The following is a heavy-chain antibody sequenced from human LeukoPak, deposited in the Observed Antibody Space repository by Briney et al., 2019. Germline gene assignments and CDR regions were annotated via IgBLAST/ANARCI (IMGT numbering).Heavy chain of an antibody. J-gene: IGHJ4*02. Sequence: PSETLSLTCAVYGGSFSGYYWSWIRQPPGKGLEWIGEINHSGSTNYNPSLKSRVTISVDTSKNQFSLKLSSVTAADTAVYYCARTAGLYSGYVHFDHWGQGTLVTVSS. CDR1: GGSFSGYY. CDR3: ARTAGLYSGYVHFDH. CDR2: INHSGST. D-gene: IGHD5-12*01. V-gene: IGHV4-34*01.